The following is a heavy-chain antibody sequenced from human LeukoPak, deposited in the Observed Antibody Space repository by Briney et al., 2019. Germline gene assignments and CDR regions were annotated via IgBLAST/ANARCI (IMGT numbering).Heavy chain of an antibody. J-gene: IGHJ4*02. D-gene: IGHD3-16*01. Sequence: GGSLRLSCAASGFTFSSYSMNWVRQAPGKGLEWVSSISSSSSYLYYADSVKGRFTISRDNAKNSLYLQMNSLRAEDTAVYYCARDRGEPSSGFDYWGQGTLVTVSS. CDR3: ARDRGEPSSGFDY. CDR1: GFTFSSYS. V-gene: IGHV3-21*01. CDR2: ISSSSSYL.